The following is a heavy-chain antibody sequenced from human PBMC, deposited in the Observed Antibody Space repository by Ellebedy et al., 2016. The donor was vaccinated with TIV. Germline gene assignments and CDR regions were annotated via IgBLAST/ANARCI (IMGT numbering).Heavy chain of an antibody. CDR3: ARGGGSTWYVDFDY. CDR2: INPNSGGT. Sequence: ASVKVSCKASGYTFTGYYMHWVRQAPGQGLEWMGWINPNSGGTNYAQKFQSRVTMTRDTSISTAYMELSRLISYDTAVYYCARGGGSTWYVDFDYWGQGTLVTVSS. CDR1: GYTFTGYY. V-gene: IGHV1-2*02. D-gene: IGHD6-13*01. J-gene: IGHJ4*02.